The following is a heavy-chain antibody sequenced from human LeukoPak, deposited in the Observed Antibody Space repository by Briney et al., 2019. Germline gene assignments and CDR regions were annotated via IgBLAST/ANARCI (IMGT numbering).Heavy chain of an antibody. CDR2: ISSSSIYV. D-gene: IGHD3-22*01. V-gene: IGHV3-21*01. CDR1: GFTFSDYD. Sequence: GGSLRLSCAASGFTFSDYDMNWVRQAPGKGLEWVSSISSSSIYVSYADSVKGRYTISRDNAKNSLYLQMNSLRAEDTAVYYCARDPGVWGYYDSSAYYNYWGQGTLVTVSS. CDR3: ARDPGVWGYYDSSAYYNY. J-gene: IGHJ4*01.